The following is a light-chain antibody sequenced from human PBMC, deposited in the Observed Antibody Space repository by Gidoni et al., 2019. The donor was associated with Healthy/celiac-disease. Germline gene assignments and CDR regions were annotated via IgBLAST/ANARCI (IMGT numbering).Light chain of an antibody. Sequence: EIVLTQSPGTLSLSPGERATLSCRASQSVSSSYLAWYQQKPGQAPRLLIYGASSRATGNPDRFSGSGSGTDFTLTSSRLEPEDFAVYYCQQYGSSPPTFGQGTKVEIK. J-gene: IGKJ1*01. CDR1: QSVSSSY. CDR3: QQYGSSPPT. V-gene: IGKV3-20*01. CDR2: GAS.